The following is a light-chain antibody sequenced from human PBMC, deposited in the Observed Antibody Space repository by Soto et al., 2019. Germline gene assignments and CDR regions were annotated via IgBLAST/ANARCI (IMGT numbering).Light chain of an antibody. CDR3: STYISSSTA. J-gene: IGLJ2*01. CDR2: DVS. Sequence: QSALTQPASVSGSPGQSITISCTGTSSDVGGYNYVSWYQQHPGKAPKLMIYDVSNRPSGVSNRFSGSKSGNTASLTISGLQVEDEADYYCSTYISSSTAFGVGTKITFL. CDR1: SSDVGGYNY. V-gene: IGLV2-14*01.